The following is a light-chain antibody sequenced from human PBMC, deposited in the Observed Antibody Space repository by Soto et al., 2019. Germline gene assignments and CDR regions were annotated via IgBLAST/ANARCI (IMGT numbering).Light chain of an antibody. Sequence: QSALTQPASVSGSPGQSVTISCTGTSSDVGAYNYVSWYQQLPGKAPKLMIYEVSNRPSGVSNRFSGSKSGNTASLTISGLQAEDEADYYCSSDTSSNTYVFGTGTQLTVL. V-gene: IGLV2-14*01. J-gene: IGLJ1*01. CDR1: SSDVGAYNY. CDR2: EVS. CDR3: SSDTSSNTYV.